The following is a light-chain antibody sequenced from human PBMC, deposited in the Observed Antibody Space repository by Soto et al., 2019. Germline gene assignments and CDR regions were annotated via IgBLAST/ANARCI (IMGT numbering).Light chain of an antibody. CDR1: SSKIGSKT. CDR3: EAWDDGLNGLYV. J-gene: IGLJ1*01. Sequence: SVLTQPPPASGAPRQGGTISFFGSSSKIGSKTVNLYQQLPGTAPKLRIYSNNRRPSGFPARFSGSKSGPSASLAISGLQSEVEADYYCEAWDDGLNGLYVFGTGPRSPS. CDR2: SNN. V-gene: IGLV1-44*01.